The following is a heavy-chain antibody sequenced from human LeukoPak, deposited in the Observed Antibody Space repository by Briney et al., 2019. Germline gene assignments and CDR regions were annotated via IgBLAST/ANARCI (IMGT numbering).Heavy chain of an antibody. V-gene: IGHV3-23*01. Sequence: GGSLRLSCAASGFTFSNYAMSWVRQAPGKGLEWVSSITDSGVSTYYADSVKGRFSISRDNSKNTLYLQMNSLRAEDTAVYYCAKDITMIVVVIPGAFDIWGQGTMVTVSS. D-gene: IGHD3-22*01. CDR1: GFTFSNYA. J-gene: IGHJ3*02. CDR3: AKDITMIVVVIPGAFDI. CDR2: ITDSGVST.